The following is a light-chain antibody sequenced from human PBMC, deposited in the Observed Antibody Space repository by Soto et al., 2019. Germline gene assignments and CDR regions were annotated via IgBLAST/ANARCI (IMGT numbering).Light chain of an antibody. V-gene: IGKV1-9*01. CDR1: QGIRSY. CDR3: HQLNFFPPYYV. Sequence: DIQLTQSPFFLSASVGDRVTITCRASQGIRSYLAWYQQRPGKAPELLIYGASTLRTGVASRFSGSGSGTEFTITISSLQPEDFTTYFCHQLNFFPPYYVFGPGRKVEIK. J-gene: IGKJ3*01. CDR2: GAS.